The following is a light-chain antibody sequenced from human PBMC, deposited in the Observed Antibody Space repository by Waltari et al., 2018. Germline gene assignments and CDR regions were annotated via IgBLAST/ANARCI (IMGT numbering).Light chain of an antibody. CDR2: EVN. Sequence: QSALTQPASVSGSPGQPITISCTGTSSNVGTYHLFSWYQQHPGKTPKLMIYEVNKRPSGVSNRFSGSKSVNTASLTISGLQAEDEADYYCCSYAGSSTLVFGGGTKLTVL. V-gene: IGLV2-23*02. CDR3: CSYAGSSTLV. J-gene: IGLJ2*01. CDR1: SSNVGTYHL.